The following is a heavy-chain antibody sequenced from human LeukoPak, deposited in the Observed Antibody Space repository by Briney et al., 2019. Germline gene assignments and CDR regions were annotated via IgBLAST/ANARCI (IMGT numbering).Heavy chain of an antibody. J-gene: IGHJ3*02. CDR3: ARERVYYYDSSVYYPDAFDI. Sequence: GGSLSLSCAAYGFTVSSNYMSWVRQAPGKGLEWVSVIYSGGSTYYADSVKGRFTISRDNSKNTLLLQMNSLRAEDTAVYYCARERVYYYDSSVYYPDAFDIWGQGTMVTVSS. D-gene: IGHD3-22*01. CDR1: GFTVSSNY. V-gene: IGHV3-66*01. CDR2: IYSGGST.